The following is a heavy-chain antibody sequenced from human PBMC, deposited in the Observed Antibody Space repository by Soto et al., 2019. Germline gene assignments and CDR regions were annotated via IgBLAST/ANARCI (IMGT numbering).Heavy chain of an antibody. Sequence: SQTLSLTCVISGDSVSSNSAAWNWIRQSPSRGLEWLGRTYYRSKWYNDYAVSVKSRITINPDTSKNQFSLQLNSVTPEDTAVYYCARDVMAAAGPYYYYGMDVWGQGTTVTVSS. V-gene: IGHV6-1*01. D-gene: IGHD6-13*01. CDR1: GDSVSSNSAA. J-gene: IGHJ6*02. CDR2: TYYRSKWYN. CDR3: ARDVMAAAGPYYYYGMDV.